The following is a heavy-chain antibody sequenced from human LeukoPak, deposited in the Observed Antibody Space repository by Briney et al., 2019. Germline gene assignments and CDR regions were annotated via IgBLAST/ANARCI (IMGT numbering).Heavy chain of an antibody. D-gene: IGHD4-17*01. CDR1: GFTFSSYW. J-gene: IGHJ6*02. CDR2: IKQEGSEK. V-gene: IGHV3-7*01. CDR3: ARGIASEDYVEDTPTDSYYYGMDV. Sequence: GGSLRLSCAASGFTFSSYWMSWVRQAPGKGREWVANIKQEGSEKYYVYSVKGRFTISRHNAKHSLYLQTNSLRAEDTAVYYCARGIASEDYVEDTPTDSYYYGMDVWGQGTTVTVSS.